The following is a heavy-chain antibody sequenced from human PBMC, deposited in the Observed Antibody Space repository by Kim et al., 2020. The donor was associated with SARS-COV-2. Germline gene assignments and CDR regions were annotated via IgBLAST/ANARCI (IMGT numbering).Heavy chain of an antibody. J-gene: IGHJ4*02. D-gene: IGHD4-4*01. CDR1: GGSISSGDYY. Sequence: SETLSLTCTVSGGSISSGDYYWNWIRQPPGKGLEWIGYIYNSGTYYNPSLKSRVTLSVDTSKNQFSLTVTSVTAADTAVYYCAREDSRHPRRTYWGQGTLVTVSS. CDR3: AREDSRHPRRTY. CDR2: IYNSGT. V-gene: IGHV4-30-4*01.